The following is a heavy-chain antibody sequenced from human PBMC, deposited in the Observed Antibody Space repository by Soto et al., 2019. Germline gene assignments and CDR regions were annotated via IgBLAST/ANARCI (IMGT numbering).Heavy chain of an antibody. D-gene: IGHD3-10*01. J-gene: IGHJ4*02. CDR3: ARQITMVRGVRGRFFDY. Sequence: EVQLVESGGGLVQPGGSLRLSCAASGFTFSSYWMSWVRQAPGKGLEWVANIKQDGSEKYYVDSVKGRFTISRDNAKNSLYLQMNSRRAEDTAVYYCARQITMVRGVRGRFFDYWGQGTLVTVSS. CDR1: GFTFSSYW. V-gene: IGHV3-7*05. CDR2: IKQDGSEK.